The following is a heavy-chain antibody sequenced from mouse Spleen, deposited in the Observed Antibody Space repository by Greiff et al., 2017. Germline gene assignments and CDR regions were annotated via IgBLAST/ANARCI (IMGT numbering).Heavy chain of an antibody. Sequence: VKVEESGGGLVQPGESLKLSCESNEYEFPSHDMSWVRKTPEKRLELVAAINSDGGSTYYPDSVKGRFTISRDNAKNTLYLQMSSLKSEDTAMYYCARLLGAMDYWGQGTSVTVSS. V-gene: IGHV5-2*03. J-gene: IGHJ4*01. CDR1: EYEFPSHD. CDR2: INSDGGST. CDR3: ARLLGAMDY.